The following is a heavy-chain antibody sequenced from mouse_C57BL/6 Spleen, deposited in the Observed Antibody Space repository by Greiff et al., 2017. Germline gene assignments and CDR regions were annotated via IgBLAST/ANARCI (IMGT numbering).Heavy chain of an antibody. CDR1: GYTFTTYP. D-gene: IGHD1-1*01. Sequence: LVESGAELVKPGASVKMSCKASGYTFTTYPIEWMKQNHGKSLEWIGNFHPYNDDTKYNEKFKGKATLTVEKSSSTVYLELSRLTSDDSAVYYCARTNYETLNAMDYWGQGTSVTVSS. CDR3: ARTNYETLNAMDY. V-gene: IGHV1-47*01. J-gene: IGHJ4*01. CDR2: FHPYNDDT.